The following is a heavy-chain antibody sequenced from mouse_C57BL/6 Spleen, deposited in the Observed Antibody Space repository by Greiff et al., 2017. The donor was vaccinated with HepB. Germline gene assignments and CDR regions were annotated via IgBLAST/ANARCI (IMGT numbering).Heavy chain of an antibody. Sequence: VQLQQSGPELVKPGASVKISCKASGYAFSSSWMNWVKQRPGKGLEWIGRIYPGDGDTNYDGKFKGKATLTADKSSSTAYMQLSSLTSEDSAVYFCARGSYGSGPAWFAYWGQGTLVTVSA. J-gene: IGHJ3*01. CDR2: IYPGDGDT. V-gene: IGHV1-82*01. D-gene: IGHD1-1*01. CDR3: ARGSYGSGPAWFAY. CDR1: GYAFSSSW.